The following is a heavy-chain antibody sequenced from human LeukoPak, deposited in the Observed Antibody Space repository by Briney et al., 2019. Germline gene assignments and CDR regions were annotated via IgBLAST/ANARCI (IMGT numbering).Heavy chain of an antibody. CDR2: IGSRTGNI. CDR1: GFTFSSYS. D-gene: IGHD4/OR15-4a*01. J-gene: IGHJ4*02. V-gene: IGHV3-21*01. Sequence: GGSLRLSCAASGFTFSSYSMNWLRQAPGKGLECVAFIGSRTGNIYYADSVKGRFSISRDNAKDSVYLQMNSLRVDDTAVYYCARETEPLDYGDSTNLDYWGQGALVTVSS. CDR3: ARETEPLDYGDSTNLDY.